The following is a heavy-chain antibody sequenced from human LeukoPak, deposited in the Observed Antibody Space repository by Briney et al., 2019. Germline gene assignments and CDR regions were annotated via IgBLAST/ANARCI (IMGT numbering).Heavy chain of an antibody. Sequence: GGSLRLSCAASGASGFTFSSYAMSWVRQAPGKGLEWVSSFSVSGGRTNYADSVKGRFTISRDNPKNTLYLQMNSLKAEDTAVYYCAKDRDGYNLGQYYFDYWGQGTLVTVSS. CDR1: GFTFSSYA. D-gene: IGHD5-24*01. CDR2: FSVSGGRT. CDR3: AKDRDGYNLGQYYFDY. J-gene: IGHJ4*02. V-gene: IGHV3-23*01.